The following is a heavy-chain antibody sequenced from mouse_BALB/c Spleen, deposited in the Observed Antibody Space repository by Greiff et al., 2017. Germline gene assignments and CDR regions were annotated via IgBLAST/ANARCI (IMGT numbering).Heavy chain of an antibody. J-gene: IGHJ4*01. CDR3: ARGGTLGYYYAMDY. Sequence: EVQLQESGGGLVQPGGSRKLSCAASGFTFSSFGMHWVRQAPEKGLEWVAYISSGSSTIYYADTVKGRFTISRDNPKNTLFLQMTSLRSEDTAMYYCARGGTLGYYYAMDYWGQGTSVTVSS. V-gene: IGHV5-17*02. CDR1: GFTFSSFG. CDR2: ISSGSSTI. D-gene: IGHD3-2*02.